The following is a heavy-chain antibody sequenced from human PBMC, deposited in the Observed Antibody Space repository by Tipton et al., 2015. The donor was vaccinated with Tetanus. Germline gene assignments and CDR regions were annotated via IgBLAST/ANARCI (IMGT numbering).Heavy chain of an antibody. J-gene: IGHJ5*02. Sequence: TLSLTCTVSGDSLSNGDYYWSWIRQPPGKGLESIGYIYYSGSTYYNPSLKSRVSMSVDTSKNQLFLNLTSLTAADTAVYYCARDQGGGRVVRLNWFDPWGQGTLVTVSS. V-gene: IGHV4-30-4*01. CDR3: ARDQGGGRVVRLNWFDP. D-gene: IGHD6-6*01. CDR1: GDSLSNGDYY. CDR2: IYYSGST.